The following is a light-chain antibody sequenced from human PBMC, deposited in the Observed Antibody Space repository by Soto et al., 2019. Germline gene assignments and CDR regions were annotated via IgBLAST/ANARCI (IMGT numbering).Light chain of an antibody. CDR3: QQYVNWPPRHT. Sequence: EIVMTQSPATLSVSPGERATLSCRVSQSVGTDLAWYQQKPGQGPRLLIYGASTRFSGVPARFSGSGSGTDFTLTIDSLQSEDFAIYYCQQYVNWPPRHTFGQGTKLEF. V-gene: IGKV3-15*01. J-gene: IGKJ2*01. CDR1: QSVGTD. CDR2: GAS.